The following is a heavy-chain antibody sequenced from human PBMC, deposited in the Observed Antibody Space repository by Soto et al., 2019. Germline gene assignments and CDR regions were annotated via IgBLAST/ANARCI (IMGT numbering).Heavy chain of an antibody. CDR3: ARGEQYSGRIFDY. V-gene: IGHV6-1*01. CDR1: GDSVSSNSAG. J-gene: IGHJ4*01. D-gene: IGHD1-26*01. CDR2: TYYRSKWYY. Sequence: SQTLSLTCAITGDSVSSNSAGWSWVRQSPSRGLEWLGRTYYRSKWYYEYAVSVRGRITINPDTSKNQYSLQLNSVTSEDTAVYFCARGEQYSGRIFDYWGQGTLVTVSS.